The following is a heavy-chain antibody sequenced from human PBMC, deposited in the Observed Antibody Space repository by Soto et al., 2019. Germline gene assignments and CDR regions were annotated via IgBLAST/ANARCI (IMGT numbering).Heavy chain of an antibody. CDR2: ISDSSSNT. CDR1: GFTFSDYY. D-gene: IGHD1-7*01. V-gene: IGHV3-11*06. CDR3: AKGEGYKWNYEFDP. Sequence: VGSLRLSCAASGFTFSDYYMSWIRQAPGKGLEWVSYISDSSSNTNYGDSVKGRFTISRDNAKNLLYLQMNSLRAEDTAVYYCAKGEGYKWNYEFDPWGQGTLVTVPQ. J-gene: IGHJ5*02.